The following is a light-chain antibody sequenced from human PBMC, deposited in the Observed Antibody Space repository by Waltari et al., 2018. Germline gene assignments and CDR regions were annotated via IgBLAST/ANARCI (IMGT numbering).Light chain of an antibody. CDR1: QTVTTY. CDR2: AAS. V-gene: IGKV1-39*01. J-gene: IGKJ1*01. Sequence: DIQMTQSPSSLSASVGDRVTITCRASQTVTTYLNWYQQKPGKAPNLLIFAASRLQSGVPSRFSGSGSGTDFTLTISTLQPEDFATYFCQQTYTNMTFGQGTNVEVK. CDR3: QQTYTNMT.